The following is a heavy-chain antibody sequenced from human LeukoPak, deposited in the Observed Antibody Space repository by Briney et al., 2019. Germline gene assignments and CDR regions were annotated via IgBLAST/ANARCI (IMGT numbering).Heavy chain of an antibody. D-gene: IGHD6-13*01. Sequence: GGSLRLSCVASGFSFSTSWMHWVRQIPGKGLVWVARISSDGDITTHADSVKGRFTISRDNAKNTLYLQMNSLRAEDTAVYYCARDPFIAAARDYYYGMDVWGQGTTVTVSS. CDR1: GFSFSTSW. CDR2: ISSDGDIT. V-gene: IGHV3-74*03. CDR3: ARDPFIAAARDYYYGMDV. J-gene: IGHJ6*02.